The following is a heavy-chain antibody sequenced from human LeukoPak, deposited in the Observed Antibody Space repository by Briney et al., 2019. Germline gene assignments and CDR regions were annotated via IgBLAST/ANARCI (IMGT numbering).Heavy chain of an antibody. J-gene: IGHJ4*02. CDR3: ARDRAGGRQELDY. CDR1: GFTFDDYA. D-gene: IGHD2-8*02. Sequence: GGSLRLSCAASGFTFDDYAMHWVRQAPGKGLEWVSGISWNSGSIGYADSVKGRFTISRDNAKNTLYLQMNSLRAEDTAVYYCARDRAGGRQELDYWGQGTLVTVSS. V-gene: IGHV3-9*01. CDR2: ISWNSGSI.